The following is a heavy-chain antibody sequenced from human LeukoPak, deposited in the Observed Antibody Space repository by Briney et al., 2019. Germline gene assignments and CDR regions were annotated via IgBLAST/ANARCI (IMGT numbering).Heavy chain of an antibody. Sequence: GASVTVSCKASGYTFTSYDINWVRQAAGEGLEWIGSTNPNSGNTGYAQTFQGRATMTRNTSISTAYMELSSLRSEDTAVYYCARVIVGATTAYWGQGTLVTVSS. CDR3: ARVIVGATTAY. CDR2: TNPNSGNT. D-gene: IGHD1-26*01. V-gene: IGHV1-8*01. CDR1: GYTFTSYD. J-gene: IGHJ4*02.